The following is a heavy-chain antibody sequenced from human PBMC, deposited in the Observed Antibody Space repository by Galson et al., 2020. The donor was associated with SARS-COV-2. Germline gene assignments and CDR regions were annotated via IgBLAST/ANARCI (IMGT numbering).Heavy chain of an antibody. CDR2: ISRSGAGK. V-gene: IGHV3-23*01. J-gene: IGHJ4*02. CDR1: GFSFSNYE. D-gene: IGHD5-18*01. Sequence: GASLKISCAASGFSFSNYEMSSVRQAPGKGLEWVSSISRSGAGKFYADSVRGRFTISRDNSKNTLSLQMDSLRADDTALYYCAKDPGYSYGTYFDYWGQGTLVTVSS. CDR3: AKDPGYSYGTYFDY.